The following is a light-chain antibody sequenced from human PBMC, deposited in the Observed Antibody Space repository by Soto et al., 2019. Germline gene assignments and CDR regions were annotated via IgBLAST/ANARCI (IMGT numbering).Light chain of an antibody. Sequence: DIQMTHSPSTRSASFVDAVTITWLARESIDNWLAWYQQKPGKAPKLLIYNASTLKSGVPSRFSGSGSGTEFTLTISSLQPDDFATYYCQQYNSHSRTFGQGTKVDIK. CDR1: ESIDNW. J-gene: IGKJ1*01. CDR3: QQYNSHSRT. CDR2: NAS. V-gene: IGKV1-5*03.